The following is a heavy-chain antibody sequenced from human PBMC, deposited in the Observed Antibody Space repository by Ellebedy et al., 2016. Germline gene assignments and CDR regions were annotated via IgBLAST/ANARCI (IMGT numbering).Heavy chain of an antibody. CDR3: ARDHALYDYVWESYRPNWFDP. CDR2: IYYSGST. V-gene: IGHV4-59*01. Sequence: SETLSLXXTVSGGSISSYYWSWIRQPPGKGLEWIGYIYYSGSTNYNPSLKSRVTISVDTSKNQFSLKLSSVTAADTAVYYCARDHALYDYVWESYRPNWFDPWGQGTLVTVSS. D-gene: IGHD3-16*02. J-gene: IGHJ5*02. CDR1: GGSISSYY.